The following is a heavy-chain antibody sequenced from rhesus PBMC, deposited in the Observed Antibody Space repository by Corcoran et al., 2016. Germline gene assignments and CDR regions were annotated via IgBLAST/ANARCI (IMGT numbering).Heavy chain of an antibody. Sequence: QVQLQESGPGLVKPSETLSLTCAVSGYSISSGYYCGWIRQPPGRGLEYIGYIIGSSGNTYYNPSLKSRVTISKDTSKNQLSRKLRSVTAADTAVYYCARRGSYGALDFDYWGQGVLVTVSS. CDR1: GYSISSGYY. D-gene: IGHD1-44*02. J-gene: IGHJ4*01. V-gene: IGHV4-99*01. CDR3: ARRGSYGALDFDY. CDR2: IIGSSGNT.